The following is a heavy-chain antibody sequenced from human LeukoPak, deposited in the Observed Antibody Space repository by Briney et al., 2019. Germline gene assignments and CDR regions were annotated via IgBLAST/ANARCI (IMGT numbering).Heavy chain of an antibody. CDR3: ARDLFPAAGWDYYYYYYMDV. CDR1: GYTFTGYY. CDR2: INPNSGGT. D-gene: IGHD6-13*01. Sequence: GAPVKVSCKASGYTFTGYYMHWVRQAPGQGLEWMGWINPNSGGTNYAQKFQGGVTMTRDTSISTAYMELSRLRSDDTAVYYCARDLFPAAGWDYYYYYYMDVWGKGTTVTVSS. V-gene: IGHV1-2*02. J-gene: IGHJ6*03.